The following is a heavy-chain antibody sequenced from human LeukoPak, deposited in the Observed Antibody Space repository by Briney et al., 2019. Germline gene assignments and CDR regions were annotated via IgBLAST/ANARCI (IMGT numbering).Heavy chain of an antibody. V-gene: IGHV4/OR15-8*01. Sequence: PSGTLSLTCGVSVGSINSGNWWTWVRQSPGKGLEWIGEIHHNGTRNYNPSLKSRVTISADTFKNHFSLIVASPTAADTAVYYCAAAPILRGEGGEHYKYGMDVWGQGTTVIVSS. CDR3: AAAPILRGEGGEHYKYGMDV. CDR2: IHHNGTR. D-gene: IGHD2-2*02. J-gene: IGHJ6*02. CDR1: VGSINSGNW.